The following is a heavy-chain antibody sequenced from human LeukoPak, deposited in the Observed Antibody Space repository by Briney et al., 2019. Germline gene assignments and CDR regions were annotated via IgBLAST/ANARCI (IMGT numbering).Heavy chain of an antibody. V-gene: IGHV4-59*01. D-gene: IGHD6-13*01. J-gene: IGHJ4*02. CDR3: ARGVYSSSWPFDY. Sequence: SETLSLTCTVSGGSISSYYWSWIRQPPGKGLEWIGYIYYSGSTNYNPSLKSRVTISVDTSKNQFSLKLSSVTAAGTAVYYCARGVYSSSWPFDYWGQGTLVTVSS. CDR2: IYYSGST. CDR1: GGSISSYY.